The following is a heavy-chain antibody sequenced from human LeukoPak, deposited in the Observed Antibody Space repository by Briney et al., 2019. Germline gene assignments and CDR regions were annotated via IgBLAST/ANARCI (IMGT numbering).Heavy chain of an antibody. Sequence: SQTLSLTCAISGDSVSSNSGAWNWIRQSPSRGLEWLGRTYYRSKWYTDYAVSVKSRITINPDTSKNQFSLQLNSVTPEDTAVYYCARTNLAAAGDNWFDPWGQGTRVTVSS. D-gene: IGHD6-25*01. CDR1: GDSVSSNSGA. CDR3: ARTNLAAAGDNWFDP. V-gene: IGHV6-1*01. CDR2: TYYRSKWYT. J-gene: IGHJ5*02.